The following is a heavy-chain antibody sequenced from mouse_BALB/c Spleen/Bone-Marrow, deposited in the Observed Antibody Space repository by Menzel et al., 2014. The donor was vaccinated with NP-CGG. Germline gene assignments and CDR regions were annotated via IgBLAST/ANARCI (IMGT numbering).Heavy chain of an antibody. J-gene: IGHJ2*01. Sequence: LKDSGSELVRPGASVKLSCKASGYTFTSYWMHWVKQRHGQGLEWIGNIYPGSGSTNYDEKFKSKGTLTVDTSSSTAYMHLSSLTSEDSAVYYCTRGGTTAFDYWGQGTTLTVSS. D-gene: IGHD1-2*01. CDR2: IYPGSGST. CDR1: GYTFTSYW. V-gene: IGHV1S22*01. CDR3: TRGGTTAFDY.